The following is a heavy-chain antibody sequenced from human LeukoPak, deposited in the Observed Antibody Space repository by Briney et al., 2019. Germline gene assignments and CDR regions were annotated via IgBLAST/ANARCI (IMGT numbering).Heavy chain of an antibody. J-gene: IGHJ3*02. Sequence: PSETLSLTCTVSGGSISSDHWNWIRQPPGKGLEWIGCIYYSGRTYYNPSLKSRVTISVDMSRSQFSLRLTSVTAADTAVYYCARKNDFEIRGQGTLVTVSS. D-gene: IGHD2/OR15-2a*01. V-gene: IGHV4-59*01. CDR3: ARKNDFEI. CDR1: GGSISSDH. CDR2: IYYSGRT.